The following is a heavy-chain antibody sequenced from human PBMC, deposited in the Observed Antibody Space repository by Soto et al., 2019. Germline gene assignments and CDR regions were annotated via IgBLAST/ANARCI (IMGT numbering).Heavy chain of an antibody. CDR1: GFTFSSYA. Sequence: GGSLRLSCAASGFTFSSYAMSWVRQAPGKGLEWVSAISGSGGSTYYADSVRGRFTNSRDNSKNTLYLEMNSLRAEDTAVYYCAKSRDIVATMGFDYWGQGTLVTVSS. CDR2: ISGSGGST. V-gene: IGHV3-23*01. D-gene: IGHD5-12*01. CDR3: AKSRDIVATMGFDY. J-gene: IGHJ4*02.